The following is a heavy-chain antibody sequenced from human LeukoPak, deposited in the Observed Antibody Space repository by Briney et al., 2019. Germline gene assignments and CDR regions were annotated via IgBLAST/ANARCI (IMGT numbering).Heavy chain of an antibody. CDR2: IYYSGST. D-gene: IGHD5-12*01. J-gene: IGHJ5*02. Sequence: SETLSLTCTVSGGSISSSYYYWGWIRQPPGKGLEWIGSIYYSGSTYYNPSLKSRVTISVDTSKNQFSLKLSSVTAADTAVYYCARESGLPARFDPWGQGTLVTVSS. CDR3: ARESGLPARFDP. V-gene: IGHV4-39*07. CDR1: GGSISSSYYY.